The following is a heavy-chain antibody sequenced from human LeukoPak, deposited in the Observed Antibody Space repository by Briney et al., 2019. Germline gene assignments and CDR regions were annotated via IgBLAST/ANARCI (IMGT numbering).Heavy chain of an antibody. D-gene: IGHD2-15*01. Sequence: SETLSLTCTVSGYSISSGYYWGWIRQPPGKGLEWIGSIYHSGSTYYNPSLKSRVTISVDTSKNQFSLKLSSVTAADTAVYYCASGYCSGGSCSAYDAFDIWGQGTMVTVSS. CDR1: GYSISSGYY. CDR2: IYHSGST. CDR3: ASGYCSGGSCSAYDAFDI. V-gene: IGHV4-38-2*02. J-gene: IGHJ3*02.